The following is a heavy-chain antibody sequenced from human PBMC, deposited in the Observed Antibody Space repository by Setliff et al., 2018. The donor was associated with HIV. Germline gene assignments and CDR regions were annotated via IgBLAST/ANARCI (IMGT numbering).Heavy chain of an antibody. Sequence: SETLSLTCTVSGGSISRGSYYWSWIRQPAGKGLEWIGRIYTSGSIHYNPSLKSRVTISVDTSKNQFSLKVSSVNAPDTAVYFCAREDGEYTSSPRWFDPWGQGIQVTVSS. D-gene: IGHD6-13*01. CDR3: AREDGEYTSSPRWFDP. CDR2: IYTSGSI. CDR1: GGSISRGSYY. V-gene: IGHV4-61*02. J-gene: IGHJ5*02.